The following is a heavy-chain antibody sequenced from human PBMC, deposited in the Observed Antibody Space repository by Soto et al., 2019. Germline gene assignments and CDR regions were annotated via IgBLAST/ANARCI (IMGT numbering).Heavy chain of an antibody. CDR2: ISSDGSNK. Sequence: QVQLVESGGGVVKPGRSLRLSCAASGFTFSSYAMHWVRQAPGKGLEWVAVISSDGSNKYYADSVKGRFTISRDNSKNKLYLQMISLRAEDTAVYYCARSGGPYYDFWSDYYPPYYFDFWGQGTMVTVSS. CDR3: ARSGGPYYDFWSDYYPPYYFDF. J-gene: IGHJ4*02. CDR1: GFTFSSYA. V-gene: IGHV3-30-3*01. D-gene: IGHD3-3*01.